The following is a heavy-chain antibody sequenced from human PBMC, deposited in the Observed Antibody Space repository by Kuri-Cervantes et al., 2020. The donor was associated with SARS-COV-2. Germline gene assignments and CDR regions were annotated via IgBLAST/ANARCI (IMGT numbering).Heavy chain of an antibody. CDR3: ARDGGSRAYYYYMDV. Sequence: ESLKISCTVSGGSISSYYWSWIRQPPGKGLEWIGYIYYSGSTNYNPSLKSRVTMSVDTSKNQFSLKLSSVTAADTAVYYCARDGGSRAYYYYMDVWGKGTTVTVSS. CDR2: IYYSGST. CDR1: GGSISSYY. J-gene: IGHJ6*03. V-gene: IGHV4-59*12. D-gene: IGHD4-23*01.